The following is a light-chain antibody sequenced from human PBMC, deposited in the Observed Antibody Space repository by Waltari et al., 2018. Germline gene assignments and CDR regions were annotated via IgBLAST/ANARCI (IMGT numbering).Light chain of an antibody. V-gene: IGLV3-1*01. CDR2: KND. CDR3: QAWASDTVV. J-gene: IGLJ3*02. Sequence: SYELTQPVSVSVSPGETASISCPGNSLGDLSTSWYTHKAGQPPIFVIYKNDKRPPGIPERVSRSSSRNTATLTISGTQALDEADYYCQAWASDTVVFGGGTRLTVL. CDR1: SLGDLS.